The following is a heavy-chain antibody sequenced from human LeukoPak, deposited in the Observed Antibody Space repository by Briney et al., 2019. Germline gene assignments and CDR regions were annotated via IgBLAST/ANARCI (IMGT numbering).Heavy chain of an antibody. D-gene: IGHD3-22*01. V-gene: IGHV1-18*01. Sequence: ASVKVSCKASGYTFTSYAISWVRQAPGQGPEWMGWINMYNGNTNYAQKLQGRVTMTTDTSTSTAYMELRSLRSDDTAVYYCARDQRGTMISNWGQGTLVTVSS. CDR1: GYTFTSYA. J-gene: IGHJ4*02. CDR3: ARDQRGTMISN. CDR2: INMYNGNT.